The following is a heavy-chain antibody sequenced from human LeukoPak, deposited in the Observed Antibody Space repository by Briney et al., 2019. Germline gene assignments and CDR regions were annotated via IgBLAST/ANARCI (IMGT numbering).Heavy chain of an antibody. J-gene: IGHJ5*01. CDR2: VYHSGST. Sequence: KSSETLSLTCSVSGGSFSSYYWSWLRQPPGKGLEWLGNVYHSGSTNYNPSLKSRITISADTSKSEFSLKLSSVTAADTAVYYCAGPYKTAWHLDSWGQGTLVTVSS. V-gene: IGHV4-59*03. CDR3: AGPYKTAWHLDS. D-gene: IGHD3-3*02. CDR1: GGSFSSYY.